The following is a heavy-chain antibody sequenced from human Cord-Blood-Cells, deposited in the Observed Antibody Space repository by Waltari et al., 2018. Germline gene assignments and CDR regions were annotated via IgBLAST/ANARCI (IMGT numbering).Heavy chain of an antibody. V-gene: IGHV1-69*09. CDR2: IIPILGIA. D-gene: IGHD2-2*01. CDR1: GGTFSSYA. CDR3: AREGYCSSTSCYGVADY. J-gene: IGHJ4*02. Sequence: QVQLVQSGAEVKKPGSSVKVSCKASGGTFSSYAISWVRQAPGQGLEWMGRIIPILGIANYAQKFQGRVTITADKSTSTAYMELSSLRSEDTAVYYCAREGYCSSTSCYGVADYWGQGTLVTVSS.